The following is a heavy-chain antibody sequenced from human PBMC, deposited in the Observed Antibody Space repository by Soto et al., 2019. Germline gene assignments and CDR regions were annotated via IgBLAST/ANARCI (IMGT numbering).Heavy chain of an antibody. D-gene: IGHD2-21*01. CDR2: INHNGST. V-gene: IGHV4-34*01. CDR3: ARMAVVIAIRYFDL. J-gene: IGHJ2*01. Sequence: QVQLQQWGAGLLKPSETLSLTCAVYVGSFSGYYWSWIRQPPGKGLEWIGEINHNGSTNYNPSLKSRVTISVDTSKNRFSLKLSSVTAADTAVYYCARMAVVIAIRYFDLWGRGTLVTVSS. CDR1: VGSFSGYY.